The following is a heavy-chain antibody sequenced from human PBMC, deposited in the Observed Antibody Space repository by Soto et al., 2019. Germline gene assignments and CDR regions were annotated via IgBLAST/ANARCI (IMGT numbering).Heavy chain of an antibody. CDR3: AKGGYYDILSGYYKFDD. Sequence: PGGSLRLSCAASGFTFSSYGMHWVRQAPGKGLEWVAVISYDGSNKYYADSVKGRFTISRDNSKNTLYLQMNSLRAEDTAVYYCAKGGYYDILSGYYKFDDWGQETLVTVSS. D-gene: IGHD3-9*01. V-gene: IGHV3-30*18. CDR2: ISYDGSNK. J-gene: IGHJ4*02. CDR1: GFTFSSYG.